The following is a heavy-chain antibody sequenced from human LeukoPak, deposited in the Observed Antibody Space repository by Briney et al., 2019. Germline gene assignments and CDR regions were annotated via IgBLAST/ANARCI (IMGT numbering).Heavy chain of an antibody. Sequence: SETLSLTCTVSGGSISSSSYYWSWIRQPPGKGLEWIGYIYYSGSTNYNPSLKSRFTISVDTSKNQFSLKLSSVTAADTAVYYCARARWFGELSLIFDYWGQGTLVTVSS. D-gene: IGHD3-10*01. J-gene: IGHJ4*02. CDR1: GGSISSSSYY. CDR2: IYYSGST. V-gene: IGHV4-61*01. CDR3: ARARWFGELSLIFDY.